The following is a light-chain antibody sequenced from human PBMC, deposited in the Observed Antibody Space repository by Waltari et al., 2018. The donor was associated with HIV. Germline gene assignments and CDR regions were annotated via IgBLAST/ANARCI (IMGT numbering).Light chain of an antibody. J-gene: IGLJ3*02. V-gene: IGLV1-47*01. CDR2: RNN. CDR3: AAWDDSRKV. Sequence: QSVLTQPPSASGTPGQRVTISCSGSSSNIGSNYVYWYQQLPGTAPKLLIYRNNQRPSGVPDRSSGAKSGTSASLAISGRRSEDEADYFCAAWDDSRKVFGGGTKLTVL. CDR1: SSNIGSNY.